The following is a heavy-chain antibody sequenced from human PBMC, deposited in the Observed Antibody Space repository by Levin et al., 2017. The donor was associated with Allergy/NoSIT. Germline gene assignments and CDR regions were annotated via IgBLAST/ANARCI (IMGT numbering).Heavy chain of an antibody. CDR1: GFTFTSFW. V-gene: IGHV3-7*01. J-gene: IGHJ6*02. Sequence: GGSLRLSCAASGFTFTSFWMTWVRQAPGKGLEWVANIKQDGSETYYVDSVKGRFTISRDNAKNSVYLQMNSLRVDDTAVYYCAREEGWGYHYGMDVWGQETTVTVSS. CDR2: IKQDGSET. CDR3: AREEGWGYHYGMDV. D-gene: IGHD3-16*02.